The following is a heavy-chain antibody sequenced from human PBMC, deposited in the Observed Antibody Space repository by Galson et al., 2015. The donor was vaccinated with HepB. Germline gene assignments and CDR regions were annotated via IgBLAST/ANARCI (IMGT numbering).Heavy chain of an antibody. Sequence: SLRLSCAASGFTFSNARMSWVRQAPGKGLEWVGRIKIKTDGGTTDYAAPVKGRFTISRDDSKNTLYLQMNSLKTEDTAVYYCTTVGSSSWDNWFDPWGQGTLVTVSS. J-gene: IGHJ5*02. CDR2: IKIKTDGGTT. CDR1: GFTFSNAR. D-gene: IGHD6-13*01. CDR3: TTVGSSSWDNWFDP. V-gene: IGHV3-15*01.